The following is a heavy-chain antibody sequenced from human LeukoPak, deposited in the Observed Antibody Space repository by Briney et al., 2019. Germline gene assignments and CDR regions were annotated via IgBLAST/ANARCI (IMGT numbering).Heavy chain of an antibody. V-gene: IGHV3-21*01. J-gene: IGHJ5*02. CDR2: IISSSSYI. CDR1: GFTFSSYS. CDR3: AKDSYYYGSGSYWFDP. D-gene: IGHD3-10*01. Sequence: GGSLRLSCAASGFTFSSYSMNWVRQAPGKGLEWVSSIISSSSYIYYADSVKGRFTISRDNSKNTLYLQMNSLRAEDTAVYYCAKDSYYYGSGSYWFDPWGQGTLVTVSS.